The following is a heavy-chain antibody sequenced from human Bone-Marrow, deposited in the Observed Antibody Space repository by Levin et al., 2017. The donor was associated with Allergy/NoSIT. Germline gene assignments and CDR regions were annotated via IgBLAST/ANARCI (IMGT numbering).Heavy chain of an antibody. CDR3: ARQLVTPPSYYYYMDV. V-gene: IGHV5-51*01. CDR2: INLADSDT. J-gene: IGHJ6*03. D-gene: IGHD2-8*02. Sequence: GESLKISCKGSGYSFTNDWIGWVRQMPGKGLEWMGIINLADSDTRYSPPFEGQVIISADKSINTAYLQWRSLKASDTAMYYCARQLVTPPSYYYYMDVWGQGTTVTVSS. CDR1: GYSFTNDW.